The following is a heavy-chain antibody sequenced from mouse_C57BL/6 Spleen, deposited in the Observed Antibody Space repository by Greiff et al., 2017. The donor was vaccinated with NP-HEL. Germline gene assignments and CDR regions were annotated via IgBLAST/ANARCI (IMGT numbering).Heavy chain of an antibody. Sequence: VQLQQSGAELVKPGASVKLSCKASGYTFTSYWMQWVKQRPGQGLEWIGEIDPSDSYTNYNQKFKGKATLTVDTSSSTAYMQLSSLTSEDSAVYYCARGGYGSSYGDYWGKGTTLTVSS. CDR3: ARGGYGSSYGDY. D-gene: IGHD1-1*01. CDR1: GYTFTSYW. J-gene: IGHJ2*01. V-gene: IGHV1-50*01. CDR2: IDPSDSYT.